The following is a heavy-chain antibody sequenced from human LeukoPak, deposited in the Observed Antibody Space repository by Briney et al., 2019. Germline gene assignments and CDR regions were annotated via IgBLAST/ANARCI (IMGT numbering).Heavy chain of an antibody. V-gene: IGHV4-59*01. J-gene: IGHJ6*03. CDR1: GGSLSSYY. Sequence: SETLSLTCTVPGGSLSSYYWSWLRQPPGKGLEWIGYIYYSGSTNYNPSLKSRVTISVDTSKNQFSLKLSSVTAADTAVYYCARATGYPPYYYYMDVWGKGTTVTISS. D-gene: IGHD3-9*01. CDR2: IYYSGST. CDR3: ARATGYPPYYYYMDV.